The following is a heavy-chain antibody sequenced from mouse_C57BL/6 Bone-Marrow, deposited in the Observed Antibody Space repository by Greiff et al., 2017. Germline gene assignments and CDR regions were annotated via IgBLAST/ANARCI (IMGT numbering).Heavy chain of an antibody. CDR2: IYPRSGNT. J-gene: IGHJ3*01. CDR1: GYTFTSYG. D-gene: IGHD1-1*01. Sequence: VQLQQSGAELARPGASVKLSCKASGYTFTSYGISWVKQRTGQGLEWIGEIYPRSGNTYYNEKFTGKATLTADKSSSTAYMELRSLTSEDSAVYFCARVEWDYAESERFAYWGQGTLVTVSA. CDR3: ARVEWDYAESERFAY. V-gene: IGHV1-81*01.